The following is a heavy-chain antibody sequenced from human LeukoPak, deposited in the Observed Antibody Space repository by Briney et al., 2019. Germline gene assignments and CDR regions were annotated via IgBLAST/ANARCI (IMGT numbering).Heavy chain of an antibody. D-gene: IGHD3-3*01. J-gene: IGHJ6*03. CDR1: GYTFTSYD. CDR3: ARRAVGVVNYYYYYYMDG. V-gene: IGHV1-8*01. Sequence: ASVKVSCKASGYTFTSYDINWVRQATGQGLEWMGWMNPNSGNAGYAQKFQGRVTMTRNTSISTAYMELSSLRSEDTAVYYCARRAVGVVNYYYYYYMDGRGKGTTVTVSS. CDR2: MNPNSGNA.